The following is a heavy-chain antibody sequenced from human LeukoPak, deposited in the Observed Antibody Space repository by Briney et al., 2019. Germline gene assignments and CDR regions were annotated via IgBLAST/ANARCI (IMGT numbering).Heavy chain of an antibody. CDR2: IHSDGSTT. V-gene: IGHV3-74*01. Sequence: GGSLRLSCAVSGITVSKYWMHWVRQVPGKGLVWVSRIHSDGSTTDYADSVKGRFTITRDSAKNTLYLEMYSLRVEDTAVYYCTRDANHYGGMDVWGQGTTVTVSS. CDR1: GITVSKYW. J-gene: IGHJ6*02. CDR3: TRDANHYGGMDV.